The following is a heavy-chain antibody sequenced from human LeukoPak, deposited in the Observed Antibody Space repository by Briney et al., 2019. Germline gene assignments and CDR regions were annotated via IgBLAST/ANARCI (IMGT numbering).Heavy chain of an antibody. D-gene: IGHD3/OR15-3a*01. Sequence: GGSLRLSCAASGFTFSTYSMNWVRQAPGKGLEWVSYISTSSSGIYFADSVKGRFTISRDNAKKSLYLQMNSLRDEDTAVYFCARDKDWAFDFWGQGTLVTVSS. CDR3: ARDKDWAFDF. CDR1: GFTFSTYS. CDR2: ISTSSSGI. J-gene: IGHJ4*02. V-gene: IGHV3-48*02.